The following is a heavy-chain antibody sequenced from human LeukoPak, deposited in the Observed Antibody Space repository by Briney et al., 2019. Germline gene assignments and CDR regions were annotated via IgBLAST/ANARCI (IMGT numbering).Heavy chain of an antibody. CDR1: GYTFTGYY. J-gene: IGHJ4*02. V-gene: IGHV1-2*06. CDR2: INPNSGGT. Sequence: ASVKVSCKASGYTFTGYYMHWVWQAPGQGLEWMGRINPNSGGTNYAQKFQGRVTMTRDTSISTAYMELSRLRSDDTAVYYCARDHDYGDYEVDYWGQGTLVTVSS. CDR3: ARDHDYGDYEVDY. D-gene: IGHD4-17*01.